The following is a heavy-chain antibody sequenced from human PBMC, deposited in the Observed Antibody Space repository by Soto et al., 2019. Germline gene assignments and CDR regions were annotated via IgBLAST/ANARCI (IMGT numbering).Heavy chain of an antibody. Sequence: EVQLVESGGGLVQPGGSLRLSCAASGLIFSDYHMDWVRQAPGKGLEWVGRIRRKANSYTTEYAASVKGRFNISRDDSKNSLYLQMNSLKSEDTAVYYCARLGGWSGGSSGMDVWGQGTRVTVSS. CDR3: ARLGGWSGGSSGMDV. CDR2: IRRKANSYTT. D-gene: IGHD6-19*01. J-gene: IGHJ6*02. CDR1: GLIFSDYH. V-gene: IGHV3-72*01.